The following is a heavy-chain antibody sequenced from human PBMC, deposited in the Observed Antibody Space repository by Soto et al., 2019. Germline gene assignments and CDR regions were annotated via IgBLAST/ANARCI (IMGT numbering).Heavy chain of an antibody. D-gene: IGHD2-2*02. Sequence: PGGSLRLSCAASGFTFSSYGMHWVRQAPGKGLEWVAVIWYDGSNKYYADSVKGRFTISRDNSKNTLYLQMNSLRAEDTAVYYCARDRYNIPSPNYFDYWGQGTLVTVSS. CDR2: IWYDGSNK. CDR3: ARDRYNIPSPNYFDY. J-gene: IGHJ4*02. V-gene: IGHV3-33*01. CDR1: GFTFSSYG.